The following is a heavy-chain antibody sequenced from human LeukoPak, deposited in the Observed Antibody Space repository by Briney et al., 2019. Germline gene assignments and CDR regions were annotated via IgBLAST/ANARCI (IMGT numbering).Heavy chain of an antibody. CDR1: GFSFTSYS. J-gene: IGHJ5*02. CDR2: ISSNGGST. Sequence: PGGSLCLFCAVSGFSFTSYSMHWVRQPPGKGLEYVSSISSNGGSTYYANSVKGGFTISRDNSKNTLYLQMGSPRAEDMDVYYCADAADCVSNWFDPWGQGTLVTVSS. D-gene: IGHD2-2*01. CDR3: ADAADCVSNWFDP. V-gene: IGHV3-64*01.